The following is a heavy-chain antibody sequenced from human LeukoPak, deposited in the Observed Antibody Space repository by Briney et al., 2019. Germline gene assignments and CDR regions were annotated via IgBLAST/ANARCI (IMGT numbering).Heavy chain of an antibody. D-gene: IGHD3-16*01. Sequence: SETLSLTCTVSGGSISSYYWSWIRQPAGKGLEWIGRIYTSGSTNYNPSLKSRVTISVDKSKNQFSLKLSSVTAADTAVYYCARSLMLEDAFDIWGQGTMVTVSS. CDR2: IYTSGST. V-gene: IGHV4-4*07. CDR1: GGSISSYY. J-gene: IGHJ3*02. CDR3: ARSLMLEDAFDI.